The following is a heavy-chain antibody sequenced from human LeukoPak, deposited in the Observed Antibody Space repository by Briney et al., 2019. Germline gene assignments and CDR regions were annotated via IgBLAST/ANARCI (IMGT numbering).Heavy chain of an antibody. CDR2: ISYDGSNK. V-gene: IGHV3-30-3*01. CDR1: GFTFSSYA. CDR3: ARDPPRDYDSSGYYDLPDY. Sequence: GGSLRLSCAASGFTFSSYAMHWVRQAPGKGLEWVAVISYDGSNKYYADSVKGRFTISRDNSKNTLYLQMNSLRAEDTAVYCCARDPPRDYDSSGYYDLPDYWGQGTLVTVSS. J-gene: IGHJ4*02. D-gene: IGHD3-22*01.